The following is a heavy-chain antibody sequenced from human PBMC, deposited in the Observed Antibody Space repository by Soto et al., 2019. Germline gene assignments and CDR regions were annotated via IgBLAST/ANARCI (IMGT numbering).Heavy chain of an antibody. CDR2: IHFSGNT. CDR3: ARLQYTVVNPIDT. Sequence: LSLTCTVSGGSISNYYWNWIRQSPEKGLEWIAYIHFSGNTNYNPSLKSRVSISVDTSKNQFSLNLTSVTAADTAIYYCARLQYTVVNPIDTWGQGTMVTVSS. CDR1: GGSISNYY. J-gene: IGHJ3*02. D-gene: IGHD2-8*02. V-gene: IGHV4-59*01.